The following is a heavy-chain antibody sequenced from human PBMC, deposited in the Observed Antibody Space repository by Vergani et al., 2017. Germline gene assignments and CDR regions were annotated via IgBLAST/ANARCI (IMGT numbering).Heavy chain of an antibody. Sequence: QVQLVQSGAEVKKPGASVKVSCKASGYTFTGYYMHWVRQAPGQGLEWMGWINPNSGGTNYAQKFQGRVTMTRDTSISTAYMELSRLRSDDTTVYYCARELSQWLVIGDAFDIWGQGTMVTVSS. CDR2: INPNSGGT. J-gene: IGHJ3*02. V-gene: IGHV1-2*02. D-gene: IGHD6-19*01. CDR1: GYTFTGYY. CDR3: ARELSQWLVIGDAFDI.